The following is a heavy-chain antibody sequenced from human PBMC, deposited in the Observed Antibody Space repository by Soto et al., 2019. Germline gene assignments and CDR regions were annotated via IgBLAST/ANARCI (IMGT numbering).Heavy chain of an antibody. D-gene: IGHD6-6*01. CDR2: ISYDGSNK. V-gene: IGHV3-30*18. Sequence: QVQLVESGGGVVQPGRSLRLSCAASGFTFSSYGMHWVRQAPGKGLEWVAVISYDGSNKYYADSVKGRVTISSDNSKNTLYLQMNSLRAEDTAVYYCAKDSSSSYFDYWGQGTLVTVSS. J-gene: IGHJ4*02. CDR1: GFTFSSYG. CDR3: AKDSSSSYFDY.